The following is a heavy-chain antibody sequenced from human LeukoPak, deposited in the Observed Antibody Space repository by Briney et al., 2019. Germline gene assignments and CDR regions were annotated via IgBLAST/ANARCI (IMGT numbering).Heavy chain of an antibody. Sequence: TGGSLRLSCAASGVNFSTYAMNWVRQVPGKGLEWVSLISNSGSTTYHADSVKGRFTISRDNSENTLYLQMNSLSAEDSAVYYCAIGGYCAGTNCYIAYWGQGTLVTVSS. CDR2: ISNSGSTT. CDR1: GVNFSTYA. J-gene: IGHJ4*02. CDR3: AIGGYCAGTNCYIAY. D-gene: IGHD2-2*02. V-gene: IGHV3-23*01.